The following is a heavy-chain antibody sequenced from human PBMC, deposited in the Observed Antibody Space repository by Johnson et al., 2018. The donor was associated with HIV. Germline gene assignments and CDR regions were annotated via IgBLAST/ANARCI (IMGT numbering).Heavy chain of an antibody. V-gene: IGHV3-64*01. Sequence: STYYANSVKGRFTISRDNSKNTLYLQMGSLRAEDMAVYYCARGLTIFGVVTDAFDIWGQGTMVTVSS. CDR3: ARGLTIFGVVTDAFDI. CDR2: ST. J-gene: IGHJ3*02. D-gene: IGHD3-3*01.